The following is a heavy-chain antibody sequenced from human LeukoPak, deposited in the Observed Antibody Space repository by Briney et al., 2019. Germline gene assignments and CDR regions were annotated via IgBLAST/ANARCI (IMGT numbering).Heavy chain of an antibody. CDR2: ISISGSTI. J-gene: IGHJ6*04. CDR3: AELGITMIGGV. CDR1: GFTFSSFE. V-gene: IGHV3-48*03. Sequence: GGSLRPSCAASGFTFSSFEMNWVRKAPGKGLEWVSYISISGSTIYYEDSVKGRFTISRDNAKNSLYLQMNSLRAEDTAVYYCAELGITMIGGVWGKGTTVTISS. D-gene: IGHD3-10*02.